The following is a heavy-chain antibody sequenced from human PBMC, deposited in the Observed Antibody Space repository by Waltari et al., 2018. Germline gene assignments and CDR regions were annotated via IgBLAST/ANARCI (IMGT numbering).Heavy chain of an antibody. CDR1: EYTLDTFY. D-gene: IGHD5-12*01. Sequence: QVHLVQSGAEVKTPGASVRISCKASEYTLDTFYITWVRQAPGQGLEWMGILNPSGGSATYAQKLQGRVTMTRDKSTGTVYMELSSLRSDDTAIYYCSRGRGGYRYGSFDMWGQGTLVNVSS. V-gene: IGHV1-46*02. J-gene: IGHJ3*02. CDR3: SRGRGGYRYGSFDM. CDR2: LNPSGGSA.